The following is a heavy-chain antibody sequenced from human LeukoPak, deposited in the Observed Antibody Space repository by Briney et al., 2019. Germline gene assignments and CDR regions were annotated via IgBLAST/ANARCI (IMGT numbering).Heavy chain of an antibody. CDR2: ISVRSNYR. Sequence: GGSLTLSCAASGYTFSDFSVNWVRQAPGKGLEWVSSISVRSNYRYYADSVRGRFTISRDNAKNSLYLQMNSLRAEDTAVYYCARDRPLYSGYTYYYYYMDVWGKGTTVTVSS. J-gene: IGHJ6*03. CDR3: ARDRPLYSGYTYYYYYMDV. CDR1: GYTFSDFS. V-gene: IGHV3-21*01. D-gene: IGHD5-12*01.